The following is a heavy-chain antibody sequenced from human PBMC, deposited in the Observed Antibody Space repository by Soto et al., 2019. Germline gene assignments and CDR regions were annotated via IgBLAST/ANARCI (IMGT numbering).Heavy chain of an antibody. Sequence: QVQLVQSGAEVKKPGSSVQASCKASGGTFSSYAISWVRQAPGQGLEWLGGIIPIFGTANYAQKFQGRVTITADEYPSTVYMDLSSLRSEDTAVYYCARVHDVWGSYRSYYFAYWGQGTLVTVSS. D-gene: IGHD3-16*02. J-gene: IGHJ4*02. CDR2: IIPIFGTA. V-gene: IGHV1-69*12. CDR1: GGTFSSYA. CDR3: ARVHDVWGSYRSYYFAY.